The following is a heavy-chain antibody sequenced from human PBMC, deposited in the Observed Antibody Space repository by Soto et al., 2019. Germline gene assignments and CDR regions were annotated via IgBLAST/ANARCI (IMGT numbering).Heavy chain of an antibody. Sequence: SETLSLTCTVSGGSFTTNTYYWGWIRQSPGKGLEWIGNIFYSGNTYYNPSLKSRVTISVDTSTNHFSLKLTSVTAADTAVYYCARADFWSGYYIDYWGQGSLVTVSS. CDR3: ARADFWSGYYIDY. J-gene: IGHJ4*02. D-gene: IGHD3-3*01. V-gene: IGHV4-39*02. CDR2: IFYSGNT. CDR1: GGSFTTNTYY.